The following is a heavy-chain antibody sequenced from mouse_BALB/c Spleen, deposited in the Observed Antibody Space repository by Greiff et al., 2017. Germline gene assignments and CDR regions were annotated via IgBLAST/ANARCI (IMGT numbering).Heavy chain of an antibody. CDR3: GRARRYYRDDERAGFAY. CDR2: INPNNGGT. J-gene: IGHJ3*01. CDR1: GYTFTEYT. V-gene: IGHV1-18*01. D-gene: IGHD2-14*01. Sequence: EVQVVESGPELVKPGASVKISCKTSGYTFTEYTMHWVKQSHGKSLEWIGGINPNNGGTSYNQKFKGKATLTVDKSSSTAYMELRSLTSEDSAVYYCGRARRYYRDDERAGFAYWGQGTLVTVSA.